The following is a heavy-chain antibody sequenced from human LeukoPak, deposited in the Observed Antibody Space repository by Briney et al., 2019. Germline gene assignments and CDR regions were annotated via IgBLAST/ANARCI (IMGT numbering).Heavy chain of an antibody. J-gene: IGHJ5*02. D-gene: IGHD5-18*01. CDR2: IYSGGST. V-gene: IGHV3-66*02. CDR3: ARDIYSYGWGWFDP. Sequence: GGSLRLSCAASGFTVSSNHMSWVRQAPGKGLEWVSVIYSGGSTYYADSVKGRFTISRDNSKNTLYLQMNSLRAEDTAVYYCARDIYSYGWGWFDPWGQGTLVTVSS. CDR1: GFTVSSNH.